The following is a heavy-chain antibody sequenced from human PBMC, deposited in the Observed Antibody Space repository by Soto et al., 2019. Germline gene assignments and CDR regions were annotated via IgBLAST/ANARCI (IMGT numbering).Heavy chain of an antibody. CDR3: ATYSVAVADYYFDY. J-gene: IGHJ4*02. D-gene: IGHD6-19*01. V-gene: IGHV4-39*01. CDR2: IYYSGST. CDR1: GGSISSSSYY. Sequence: SETLSLTCTASGGSISSSSYYWGWIRQPPGKGLEWIGSIYYSGSTYYNPSLKSRVTISVDTSKNQFSLKLSSVTAADTAVYYCATYSVAVADYYFDYWGQGTLVTVSS.